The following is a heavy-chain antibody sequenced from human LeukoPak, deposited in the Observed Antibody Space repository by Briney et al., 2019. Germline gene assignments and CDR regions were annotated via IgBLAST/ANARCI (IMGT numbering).Heavy chain of an antibody. CDR1: GYTFTSYA. V-gene: IGHV7-4-1*02. CDR3: ARGGSYVWGSYRLKSWFDP. CDR2: INTNTGNP. D-gene: IGHD3-16*02. J-gene: IGHJ5*02. Sequence: ASVKVSCKASGYTFTSYAMNWVRQAPGQGLEWMGWINTNTGNPTYAQGFTGRFLFSLDTSVSTAYLQISSLKAEDTAVYYCARGGSYVWGSYRLKSWFDPWGQGTLVTVSS.